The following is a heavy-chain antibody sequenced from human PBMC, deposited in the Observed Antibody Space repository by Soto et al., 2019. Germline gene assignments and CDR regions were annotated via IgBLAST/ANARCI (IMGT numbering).Heavy chain of an antibody. CDR1: GDTFSSYA. Sequence: ASVKVSCKASGDTFSSYAISWVRQAPGQGLEWMGGIIPIFGTANYAQKFQGRVTITADESTSTADMELSRLRPEDTAVYYCARDHSTYYYDSSGPRPFDYWGQGTLVTVSS. J-gene: IGHJ4*02. V-gene: IGHV1-69*13. CDR2: IIPIFGTA. CDR3: ARDHSTYYYDSSGPRPFDY. D-gene: IGHD3-22*01.